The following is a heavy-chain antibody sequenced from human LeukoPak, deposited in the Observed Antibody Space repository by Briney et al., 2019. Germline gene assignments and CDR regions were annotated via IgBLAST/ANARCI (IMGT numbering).Heavy chain of an antibody. CDR3: ARGSAFDI. J-gene: IGHJ3*02. V-gene: IGHV4-34*01. Sequence: SETLSLTCAVHGGSFSGHYWSWIRQPPGKGLEWIGEINHSGSTNYNPSLKSRVTISVDTSKNQFSLKLNSVTAADTAVYYCARGSAFDIWGQGTLVTVSS. CDR1: GGSFSGHY. CDR2: INHSGST.